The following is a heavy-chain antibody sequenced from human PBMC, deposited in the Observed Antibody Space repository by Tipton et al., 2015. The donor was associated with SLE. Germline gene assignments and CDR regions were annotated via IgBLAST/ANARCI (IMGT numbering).Heavy chain of an antibody. CDR2: IYYSGST. CDR1: GASINTSRYY. D-gene: IGHD1-1*01. CDR3: ARGMLTWRGAILGVDV. V-gene: IGHV4-61*05. Sequence: TLSLTCKVSGASINTSRYYWGWIRQPPGKGLEWIGYIYYSGSTNYNPSLKSRVTTSVDAANNQFSLILSSVTAADTAVYYCARGMLTWRGAILGVDVWGQGTSVNVSS. J-gene: IGHJ6*02.